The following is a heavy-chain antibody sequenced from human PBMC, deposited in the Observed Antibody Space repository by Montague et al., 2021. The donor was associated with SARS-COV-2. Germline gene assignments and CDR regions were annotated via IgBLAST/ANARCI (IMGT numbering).Heavy chain of an antibody. CDR3: AWMFGGILAFDI. V-gene: IGHV2-70*11. J-gene: IGHJ3*02. CDR1: GFSLSTSGMC. D-gene: IGHD3-10*01. CDR2: IDWGDDK. Sequence: PALVKPTQTLTLTCTFSGFSLSTSGMCVSWIRQPPGKALEWLARIDWGDDKYYSTSLKTRLTISKDTSKNQVVLTMTNMDPVDTATYYCAWMFGGILAFDIWGQGTMVTVSS.